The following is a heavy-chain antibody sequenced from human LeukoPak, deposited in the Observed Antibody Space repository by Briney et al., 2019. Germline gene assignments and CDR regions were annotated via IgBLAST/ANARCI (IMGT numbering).Heavy chain of an antibody. Sequence: SETLSLTCTVSGGSVNSGSYYWSWIRQPPGKGLEWNGYIYYSGSTNYNPSLKIRDTISVDTSKNQFSRKLSSVTAADTAVYYCARTYYDILTGYREFDYWGQGTLVTVSS. CDR3: ARTYYDILTGYREFDY. D-gene: IGHD3-9*01. J-gene: IGHJ4*02. CDR2: IYYSGST. V-gene: IGHV4-61*01. CDR1: GGSVNSGSYY.